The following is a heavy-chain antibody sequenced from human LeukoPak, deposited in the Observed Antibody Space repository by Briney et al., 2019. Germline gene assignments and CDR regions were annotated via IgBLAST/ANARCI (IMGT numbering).Heavy chain of an antibody. J-gene: IGHJ3*02. V-gene: IGHV3-66*01. CDR1: GFTVSSNY. D-gene: IGHD3-22*01. CDR3: ARAPAEHYYDSSGYYLGYAFDI. Sequence: PGGSLRLSCAASGFTVSSNYMSWVRQAPGKGLEWVSVIYSGGSTYYSDSVKGRFTISRDNSKNTLYLQMNSLRAEDTAVYYCARAPAEHYYDSSGYYLGYAFDIWGQGTMVTVSS. CDR2: IYSGGST.